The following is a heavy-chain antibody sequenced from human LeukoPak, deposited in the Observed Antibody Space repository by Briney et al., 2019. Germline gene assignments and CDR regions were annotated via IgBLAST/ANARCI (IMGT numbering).Heavy chain of an antibody. J-gene: IGHJ4*02. D-gene: IGHD6-13*01. V-gene: IGHV4-39*01. CDR3: ARTMPTGYSSSWFTFDY. Sequence: SETLSLTCSVSGRSISISSYYWGWIRQPPGKGLEWIGSIYCSGSPYYNPSLKSRVTISVDTFKNQFSLKLSSVTAADTAVYYCARTMPTGYSSSWFTFDYWGQGTLVTVSS. CDR1: GRSISISSYY. CDR2: IYCSGSP.